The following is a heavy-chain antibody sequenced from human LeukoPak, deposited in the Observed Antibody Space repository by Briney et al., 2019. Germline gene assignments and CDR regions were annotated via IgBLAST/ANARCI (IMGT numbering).Heavy chain of an antibody. D-gene: IGHD3-3*01. V-gene: IGHV4-31*03. Sequence: SETLSLTCTVSGGSISSGGYYWSWIRQHPGTGLEWIGYIYYSGSTYYNPSLKSRVTISVDTSKNQFSLKLSSVTAADTAVYYCARGLRSGENDYWGQGTLVTVSS. CDR1: GGSISSGGYY. J-gene: IGHJ4*02. CDR2: IYYSGST. CDR3: ARGLRSGENDY.